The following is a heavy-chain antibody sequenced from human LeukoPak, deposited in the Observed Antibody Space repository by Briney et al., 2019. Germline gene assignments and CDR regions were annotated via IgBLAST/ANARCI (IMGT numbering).Heavy chain of an antibody. D-gene: IGHD3-22*01. CDR3: AKSSDSSGRYTHGMDV. CDR2: VIATDAST. CDR1: GFTFTRYA. Sequence: GGSLRLSCAASGFTFTRYAMTWVRQAPEKGLEWVSSVIATDASTRYADSVRGRFTISRDNSRNTVYLQMNSLRAEDTAIYYCAKSSDSSGRYTHGMDVWGQGTTVTVSS. J-gene: IGHJ6*02. V-gene: IGHV3-23*01.